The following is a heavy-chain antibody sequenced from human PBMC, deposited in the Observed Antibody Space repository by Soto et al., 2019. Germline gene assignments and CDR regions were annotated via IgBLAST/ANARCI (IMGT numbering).Heavy chain of an antibody. V-gene: IGHV3-23*01. CDR1: GFTFSSCA. CDR2: ISGSGGSA. Sequence: GGSLRLSCAASGFTFSSCAMNWVRQAPEKGLEWVSTISGSGGSAYYADSVKGRFTISKDNSKNTLYLQMNSLRAEDTAVYYCARDDRDGNDYWGQGTLVTVSS. CDR3: ARDDRDGNDY. J-gene: IGHJ4*02. D-gene: IGHD4-17*01.